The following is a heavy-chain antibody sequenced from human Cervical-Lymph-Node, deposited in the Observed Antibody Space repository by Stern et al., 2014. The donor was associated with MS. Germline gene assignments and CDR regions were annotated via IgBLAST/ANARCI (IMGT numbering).Heavy chain of an antibody. CDR3: AKSKLTAPGTGPSYWYFDL. CDR1: GYSISSSNW. J-gene: IGHJ2*01. Sequence: VHLVESGPGLVKPSDTLSLTCAVSGYSISSSNWWGWIRQPPGTGLEWIGYLDSSGSVDYRPSLKSRVTMSPDTPKNEFSLRLSSGTAVDTAVYYCAKSKLTAPGTGPSYWYFDLWGRGTLVTVSS. V-gene: IGHV4-28*05. D-gene: IGHD6-13*01. CDR2: LDSSGSV.